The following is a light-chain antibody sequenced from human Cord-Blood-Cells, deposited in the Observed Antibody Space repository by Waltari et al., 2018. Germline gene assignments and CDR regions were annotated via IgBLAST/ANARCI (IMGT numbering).Light chain of an antibody. V-gene: IGKV1-5*03. CDR1: QSLSSW. CDR3: QQYNSYSPGFT. J-gene: IGKJ3*01. Sequence: DIQMTQSPSTLSASVGDRVTITCRASQSLSSWLAWYQQKPGKAPKLLIYKASSLESGVPSRFSGSGSGTEFTLTISSLQPDDFATYYCQQYNSYSPGFTFGPGTKVDIK. CDR2: KAS.